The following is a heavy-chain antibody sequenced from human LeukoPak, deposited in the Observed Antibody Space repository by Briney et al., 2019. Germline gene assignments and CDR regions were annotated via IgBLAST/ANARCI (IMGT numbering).Heavy chain of an antibody. V-gene: IGHV4-34*01. CDR1: GGSFSGYY. CDR2: INHSGST. D-gene: IGHD1-1*01. CDR3: ARSGTPYSLDN. Sequence: SETLSLTCAVYGGSFSGYYWSWIRQPPGKGLEWIGEINHSGSTNYNPSLKSRVTISVDTSKNQFSLKLSSVTAADTAVYYCARSGTPYSLDNWGQGTLVTVSS. J-gene: IGHJ4*02.